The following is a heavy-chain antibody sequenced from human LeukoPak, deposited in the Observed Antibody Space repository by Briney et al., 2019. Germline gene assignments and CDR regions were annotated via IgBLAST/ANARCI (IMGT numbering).Heavy chain of an antibody. D-gene: IGHD5-24*01. CDR3: AREEVEMATMSEDYYYYGMDV. CDR1: GFTFSSYS. V-gene: IGHV3-21*01. J-gene: IGHJ6*02. Sequence: PGGSLRLSCAASGFTFSSYSMNWVRQAPGKGLEWVSSISSSSSYIYYADSVKGRFTISRDNAKNSLYLQMNSLRAEDTAVYYCAREEVEMATMSEDYYYYGMDVWGQGTTVTVSS. CDR2: ISSSSSYI.